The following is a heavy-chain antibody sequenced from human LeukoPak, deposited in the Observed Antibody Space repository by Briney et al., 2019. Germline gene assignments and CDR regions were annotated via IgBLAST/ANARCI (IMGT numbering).Heavy chain of an antibody. CDR1: GGSTSTYY. V-gene: IGHV4-4*07. Sequence: SETLSLTCTVSGGSTSTYYWSWIRQPAGKGLEWIGRMHTSGSTNQNPSLKSRLTMSVDTSKNQFSLKLSSVTAADTAVYYCARDSGSGWFYWGQGTLVTVSS. CDR2: MHTSGST. D-gene: IGHD6-19*01. J-gene: IGHJ4*02. CDR3: ARDSGSGWFY.